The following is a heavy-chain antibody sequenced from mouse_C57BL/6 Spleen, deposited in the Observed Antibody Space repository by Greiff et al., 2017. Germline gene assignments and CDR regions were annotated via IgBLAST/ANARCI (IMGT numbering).Heavy chain of an antibody. CDR3: ARYRLHSNYRYYYAMDY. J-gene: IGHJ4*01. CDR2: IYPGDGDT. Sequence: QVQLKQSGPELVKPGASVKISCKASGYAFSSSWMNWVKQRPGKGLEWIGRIYPGDGDTNYNGKFKGKATLTADKSSSTAYMQLSSLTSEDSAVYFCARYRLHSNYRYYYAMDYWGQGTSVTVSS. V-gene: IGHV1-82*01. D-gene: IGHD2-5*01. CDR1: GYAFSSSW.